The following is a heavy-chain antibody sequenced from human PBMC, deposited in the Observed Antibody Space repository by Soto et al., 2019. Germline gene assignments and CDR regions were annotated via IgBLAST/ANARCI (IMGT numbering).Heavy chain of an antibody. V-gene: IGHV3-23*01. CDR3: ARVDVVVPAAMGSRDYYYYYGMDV. D-gene: IGHD2-2*01. J-gene: IGHJ6*02. CDR1: GYTFSNYA. Sequence: PGESLKISCAASGYTFSNYAMSWVRQAPGKGLEWVSAISGDSGSTYYADSVKGRFTISRDNAKNSLYLQMNSLRAEDTAVYYCARVDVVVPAAMGSRDYYYYYGMDVWGQGTTVTVSS. CDR2: ISGDSGST.